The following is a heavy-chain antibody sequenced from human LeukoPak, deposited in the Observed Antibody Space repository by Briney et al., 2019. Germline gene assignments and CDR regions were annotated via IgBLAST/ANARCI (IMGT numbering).Heavy chain of an antibody. J-gene: IGHJ4*02. D-gene: IGHD5-12*01. CDR3: ARERRGYFDY. V-gene: IGHV3-48*02. CDR2: IGSSSPAI. Sequence: GGSLRLSCAASGFTFSSYSMNWVRQAPGKGLEWVSYIGSSSPAIYYADSVKGRFTISRDNAKNSLYLQMNSLRDEDTAVYYCARERRGYFDYWGQGTLVTVSS. CDR1: GFTFSSYS.